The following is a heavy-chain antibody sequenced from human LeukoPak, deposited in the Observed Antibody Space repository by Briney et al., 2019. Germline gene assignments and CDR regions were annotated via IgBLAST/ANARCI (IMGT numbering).Heavy chain of an antibody. CDR1: GGSISSSSYY. CDR3: ASLPPHYYYYYMDV. J-gene: IGHJ6*03. Sequence: SSETLSLTCTVSGGSISSSSYYWGWIRQPPGKGLEWIGSIYYSGSTYYNPSLKSRVTISVDTSKNQFSLKLSSVTAADTAVYYCASLPPHYYYYYMDVWGKGTTVTVSS. CDR2: IYYSGST. V-gene: IGHV4-39*07.